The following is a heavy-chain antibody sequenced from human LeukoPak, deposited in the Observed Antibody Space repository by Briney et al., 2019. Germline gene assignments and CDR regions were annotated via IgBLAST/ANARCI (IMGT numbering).Heavy chain of an antibody. CDR2: IYTSGST. V-gene: IGHV4-61*02. CDR3: ASTGIAAAGSGY. J-gene: IGHJ4*02. Sequence: SQTLSLTCTVSGGSISSGSHYWSWIRQPAGKGLGWIGRIYTSGSTNYNPSLKSRVTISVDTSKNQFSLKLSSVTAADTAVYYCASTGIAAAGSGYWGQGTLVTVSS. D-gene: IGHD6-13*01. CDR1: GGSISSGSHY.